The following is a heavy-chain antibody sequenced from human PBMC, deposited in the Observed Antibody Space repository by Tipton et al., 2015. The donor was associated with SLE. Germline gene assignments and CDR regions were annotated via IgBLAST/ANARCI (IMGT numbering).Heavy chain of an antibody. J-gene: IGHJ4*02. Sequence: LRLSCAASGFSFSTYNMNWVRQAPGKGLEWVSSISSSGSYIYYGDSVRGRFTVSRGNAKNSLFLQMSSLRAEDTAVYYCARYDNSAYYPYYFDSWGQGTLVTVSS. CDR3: ARYDNSAYYPYYFDS. D-gene: IGHD3-22*01. V-gene: IGHV3-21*03. CDR2: ISSSGSYI. CDR1: GFSFSTYN.